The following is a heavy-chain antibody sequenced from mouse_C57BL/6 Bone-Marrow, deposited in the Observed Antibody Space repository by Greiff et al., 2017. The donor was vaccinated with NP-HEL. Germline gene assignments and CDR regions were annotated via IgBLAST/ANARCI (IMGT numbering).Heavy chain of an antibody. J-gene: IGHJ3*01. CDR1: GYTFTGYW. V-gene: IGHV1-9*01. Sequence: VQLQQSGAELMKPGASVKLSCKATGYTFTGYWIEWVKQRPGHGLEWIGEILTGSGSTNYKEKFKGKATFTADKASNQAYMQLSSLTTEDSAIYYCAREGLYYGNPFAYWGQGTLVTVSA. CDR2: ILTGSGST. D-gene: IGHD2-1*01. CDR3: AREGLYYGNPFAY.